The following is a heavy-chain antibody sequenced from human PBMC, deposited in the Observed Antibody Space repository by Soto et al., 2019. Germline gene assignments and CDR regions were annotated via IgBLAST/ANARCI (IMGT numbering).Heavy chain of an antibody. CDR3: ARDPSSSRLARPYFDY. J-gene: IGHJ4*02. Sequence: QVQLVQSGAEVKKPGASVKVSCKASGYTFTSYGISWVRQAPGQGLEWMGWISAYNGNTNYAQKLQGRVTMTTDTSTNTAYMALRSLRSDDTAVYYCARDPSSSRLARPYFDYWGQGALVTVSS. V-gene: IGHV1-18*01. CDR1: GYTFTSYG. CDR2: ISAYNGNT. D-gene: IGHD6-13*01.